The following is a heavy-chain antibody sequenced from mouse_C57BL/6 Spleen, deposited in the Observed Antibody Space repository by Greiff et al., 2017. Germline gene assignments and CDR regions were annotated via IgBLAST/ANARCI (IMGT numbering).Heavy chain of an antibody. V-gene: IGHV1-53*01. CDR3: ARLEYYGDYFDY. J-gene: IGHJ2*01. CDR2: INPSNGGT. D-gene: IGHD1-1*01. CDR1: GYTFTSYW. Sequence: QVQLQQSGTELVKPGASVKLSCKASGYTFTSYWMHWVKQRPGQGLEWIGNINPSNGGTNYNEKFKSKATLTVDKSSSTAYMQLSSLTSEDSAVYDCARLEYYGDYFDYGGQGTTLTVSS.